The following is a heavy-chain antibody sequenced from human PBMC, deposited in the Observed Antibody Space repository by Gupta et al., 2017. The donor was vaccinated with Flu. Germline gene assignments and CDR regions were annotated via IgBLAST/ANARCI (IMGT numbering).Heavy chain of an antibody. CDR2: SYDSSST. CDR3: ARWSRVSVPGDDDAFDI. V-gene: IGHV4-39*01. CDR1: Y. J-gene: IGHJ3*02. D-gene: IGHD2-2*01. Sequence: YCAWCGPPPGKGLEWIASSYDSSSTNYNTSLKYRVTMPVDTATNRFSRKLRSVTAADTAVYYCARWSRVSVPGDDDAFDIGGQGTMVTVSS.